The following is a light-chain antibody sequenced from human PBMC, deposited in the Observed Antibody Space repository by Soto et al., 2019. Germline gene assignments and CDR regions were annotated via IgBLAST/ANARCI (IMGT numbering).Light chain of an antibody. J-gene: IGKJ1*01. CDR1: QSISSW. V-gene: IGKV1-5*03. Sequence: DIQMTQSPSTLSASVGDRVTITCRASQSISSWLAWYQQKPGKAPKLLFYKASSLETGVPSRFSGSGSGTEFTLTISSLQPDDFATNYCRQYNLYPWTFGQGTKVDI. CDR3: RQYNLYPWT. CDR2: KAS.